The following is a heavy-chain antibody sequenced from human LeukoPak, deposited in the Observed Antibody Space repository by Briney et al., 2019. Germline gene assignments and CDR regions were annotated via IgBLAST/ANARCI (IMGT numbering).Heavy chain of an antibody. Sequence: GGSLRLSCAASGFTFSSYWMHWVRQAPGKGLVWVSRINSDGSSTSYADSVKGRFTSSRDNAKNTLYLQMNSLRAEDTAVYYCARLAYCSSTSCHHYFDYWGQGTLVTVSS. CDR1: GFTFSSYW. CDR2: INSDGSST. J-gene: IGHJ4*02. V-gene: IGHV3-74*01. CDR3: ARLAYCSSTSCHHYFDY. D-gene: IGHD2-2*01.